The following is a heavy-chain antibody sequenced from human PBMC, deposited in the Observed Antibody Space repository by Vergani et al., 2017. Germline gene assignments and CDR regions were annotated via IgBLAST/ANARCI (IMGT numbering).Heavy chain of an antibody. CDR2: ISYGGRNK. J-gene: IGHJ5*02. D-gene: IGHD2-21*01. CDR3: ARDSSLAYCGGDCYSNWFDP. CDR1: GFTFSGSA. Sequence: VQLVESGGGLVQPGGSLKLSCAASGFTFSGSAMHWVRQASGKGLEWVAVISYGGRNKYYADSVKGRFTISRDNSKNTLYLQMNSLRAEDTAVYYCARDSSLAYCGGDCYSNWFDPWGQGTLVTVSS. V-gene: IGHV3-30*04.